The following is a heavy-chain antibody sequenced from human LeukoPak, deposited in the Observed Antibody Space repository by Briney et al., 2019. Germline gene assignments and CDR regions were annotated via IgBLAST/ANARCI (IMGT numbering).Heavy chain of an antibody. J-gene: IGHJ3*02. CDR3: ACPDTAMVTSDAFDI. CDR2: IYHSGST. V-gene: IGHV4-38-2*02. Sequence: SETLSLTCTVSGYSISSGYYWGWIRQPPGKGLEWIGSIYHSGSTYYNPSLKSRVTISVDTSKNQFSLKLSSVTAADTAVYYCACPDTAMVTSDAFDIWGQGTMVTVSS. D-gene: IGHD5-18*01. CDR1: GYSISSGYY.